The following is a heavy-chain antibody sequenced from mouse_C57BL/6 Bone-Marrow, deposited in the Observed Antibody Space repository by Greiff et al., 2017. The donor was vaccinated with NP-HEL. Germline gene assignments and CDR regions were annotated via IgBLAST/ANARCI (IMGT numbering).Heavy chain of an antibody. D-gene: IGHD2-12*01. Sequence: DVMLVESGGDLAKPGGSLKLSCAASGFTFSSYGMSWVRQTPDKRLEWVATISSGGSYTYYPDSVKGRFTISRDNAKNTLYRQISSLQSEDTAMYSCASRLRQRTWYAYWGQGTLVTVSA. CDR2: ISSGGSYT. CDR3: ASRLRQRTWYAY. CDR1: GFTFSSYG. V-gene: IGHV5-6*02. J-gene: IGHJ3*01.